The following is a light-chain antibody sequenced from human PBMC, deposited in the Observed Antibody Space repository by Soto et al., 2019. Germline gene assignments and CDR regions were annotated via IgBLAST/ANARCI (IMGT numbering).Light chain of an antibody. Sequence: EIVLTQSPDTLSLSPGERATLSCRASQSVSSALLAWYQQKPGQAPRLLIYATSNRATGIPDRFSGSGSGTDFTLSISRLEPEDFAVDYCQQYGRSPLTFGGGTQVESK. CDR3: QQYGRSPLT. J-gene: IGKJ4*01. V-gene: IGKV3-20*01. CDR1: QSVSSAL. CDR2: ATS.